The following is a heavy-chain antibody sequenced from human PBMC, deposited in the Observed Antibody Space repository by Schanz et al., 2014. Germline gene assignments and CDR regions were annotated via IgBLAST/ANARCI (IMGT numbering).Heavy chain of an antibody. CDR1: GITFSGYS. V-gene: IGHV3-48*01. CDR3: ARAQGVIRLYYGVDV. Sequence: EVQLVESGGGLAQPGGSLRLSCAASGITFSGYSMNWVRQAPGKGLEWVSYISGSSSTKYYADSVKGRFTISRDNSMNTVYLQMNSLRSDDAAVYYCARAQGVIRLYYGVDVWGQGTTVTGSS. D-gene: IGHD3-10*01. CDR2: ISGSSSTK. J-gene: IGHJ6*02.